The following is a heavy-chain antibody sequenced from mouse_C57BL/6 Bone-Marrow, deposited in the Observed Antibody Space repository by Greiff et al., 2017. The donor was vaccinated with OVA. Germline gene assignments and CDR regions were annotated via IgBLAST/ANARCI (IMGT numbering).Heavy chain of an antibody. CDR1: GFNIKDDY. CDR2: IDPENGDT. D-gene: IGHD2-1*01. Sequence: EVQRVESGAELVRPGASVKLSCTASGFNIKDDYMHWVKQRPEQGLEWIGWIDPENGDTEYASKFQGKATITADTSSNTAYLQLSSLTSEDTAVYYCTTGGNSYFDYWGQGTTLTVSS. V-gene: IGHV14-4*01. J-gene: IGHJ2*01. CDR3: TTGGNSYFDY.